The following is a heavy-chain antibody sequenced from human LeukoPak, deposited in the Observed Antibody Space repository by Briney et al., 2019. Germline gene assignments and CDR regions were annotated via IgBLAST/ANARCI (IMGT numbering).Heavy chain of an antibody. Sequence: ASETLSLTCTVSGGSLSSYYWSWIRQPPGKGPEWIGYIYYSGNADSNPSLKSRVTMSVDTSRNQFSLKLTSVTAADTAVYYCARHEPLGRGAWDYWGQGILVTVSS. CDR2: IYYSGNA. CDR3: ARHEPLGRGAWDY. J-gene: IGHJ4*02. V-gene: IGHV4-59*08. CDR1: GGSLSSYY. D-gene: IGHD1-14*01.